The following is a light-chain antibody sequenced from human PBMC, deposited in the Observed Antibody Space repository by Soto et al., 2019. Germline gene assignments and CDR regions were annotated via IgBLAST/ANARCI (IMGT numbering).Light chain of an antibody. V-gene: IGLV2-8*01. CDR3: SSYAGSNNLYV. Sequence: QSALTQPPSASGSPGQSVTISCTGTSSDVGGYEYVSWYQQHPGKAPKLMIYEVSKRPSGVPNRFSGSKSGNTASLTVSGLQAEDEADYDCSSYAGSNNLYVFGTGTKLTVL. J-gene: IGLJ1*01. CDR1: SSDVGGYEY. CDR2: EVS.